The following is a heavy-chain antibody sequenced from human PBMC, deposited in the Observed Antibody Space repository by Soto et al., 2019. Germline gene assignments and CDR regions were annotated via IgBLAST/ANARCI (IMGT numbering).Heavy chain of an antibody. CDR3: AKGGGYTYGTNDAFDI. CDR1: GFTFRTYG. J-gene: IGHJ3*02. CDR2: ISDDGKNK. Sequence: QVQLMESGGGVVQPGRSLRLSCAASGFTFRTYGMHWVRQVPGKGLEWVAFISDDGKNKYNIASVEGRFTISRDNSKNTLFLQMNGLRTEDTAVYYCAKGGGYTYGTNDAFDIWGPGTMVTVSS. V-gene: IGHV3-30*18. D-gene: IGHD5-18*01.